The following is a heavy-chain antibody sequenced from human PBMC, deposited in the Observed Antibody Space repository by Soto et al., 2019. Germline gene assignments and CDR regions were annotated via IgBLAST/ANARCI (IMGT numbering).Heavy chain of an antibody. CDR3: ARHGCSSTSCSFGPDYYYYYYMDV. J-gene: IGHJ6*03. V-gene: IGHV5-51*01. D-gene: IGHD2-2*01. CDR2: IYPGDSDT. Sequence: PGESLKISCKGSGYSFTCYWIGWVRQMHGKGLEWMGIIYPGDSDTRYSPSFQGQVTISADKSISTAYLQWSSLKASDTAMYYCARHGCSSTSCSFGPDYYYYYYMDVWGKGTTVTVSS. CDR1: GYSFTCYW.